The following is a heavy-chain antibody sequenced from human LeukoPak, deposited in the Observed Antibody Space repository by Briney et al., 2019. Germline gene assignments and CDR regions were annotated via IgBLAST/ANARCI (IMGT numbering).Heavy chain of an antibody. V-gene: IGHV3-23*01. CDR2: ISGSGGST. D-gene: IGHD5-18*01. Sequence: GGSLRLSCAASGFTFSSYAMSWVRQAPGKGLEWVSAISGSGGSTYYADSVKGRFTISRDNSKNTLCLQMNSLRAEDTAVYYCAKVDTAMVSEGYFDYWGQGTLVTVSS. CDR1: GFTFSSYA. CDR3: AKVDTAMVSEGYFDY. J-gene: IGHJ4*02.